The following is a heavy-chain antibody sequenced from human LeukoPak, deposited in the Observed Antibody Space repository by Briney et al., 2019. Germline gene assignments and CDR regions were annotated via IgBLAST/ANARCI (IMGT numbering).Heavy chain of an antibody. CDR1: GFTFSSYW. J-gene: IGHJ4*02. Sequence: GGALRLSCGASGFTFSSYWMHWVRQAPGKGLVGISRINSDGRTTSYADSVKGRFTISRDNAKKTLYLQMTSLRAEDTAVYYCARGNYYGQDYWGQGTLVTVSS. D-gene: IGHD3-10*01. CDR3: ARGNYYGQDY. CDR2: INSDGRTT. V-gene: IGHV3-74*01.